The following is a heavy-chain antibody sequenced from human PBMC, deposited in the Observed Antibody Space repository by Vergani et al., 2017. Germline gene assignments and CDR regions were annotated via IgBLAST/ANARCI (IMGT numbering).Heavy chain of an antibody. V-gene: IGHV3-48*01. Sequence: EVQLLESGGGLIQPGGSLRLSCAASGFTFSSYSMNWVRQAPGKGLEWVSYISSSSSTIYYADSVKGRFTISRDNAKNSLYLQMNSLRAEDTAVYYCARAGLNYYDSSGYYNFDYWGQGTLVTVSS. D-gene: IGHD3-22*01. CDR1: GFTFSSYS. CDR3: ARAGLNYYDSSGYYNFDY. J-gene: IGHJ4*02. CDR2: ISSSSSTI.